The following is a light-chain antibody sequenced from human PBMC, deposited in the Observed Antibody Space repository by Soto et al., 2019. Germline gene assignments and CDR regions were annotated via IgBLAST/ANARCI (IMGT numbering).Light chain of an antibody. CDR1: QSVSSK. V-gene: IGKV3-15*01. CDR3: QQYNNWPPWT. CDR2: GAS. J-gene: IGKJ1*01. Sequence: ERATLSCRASQSVSSKLAGYQQKPGQAPRLLLDGASTRATGIPARFSGRGSGNECTRTISSLRSEDFAVYFCQQYNNWPPWTFGQGTKV.